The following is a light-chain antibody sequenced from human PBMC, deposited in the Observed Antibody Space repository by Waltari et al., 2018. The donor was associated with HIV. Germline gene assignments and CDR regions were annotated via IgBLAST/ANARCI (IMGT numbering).Light chain of an antibody. Sequence: TRSPGTLYWSPGERATLSCRASQSVSSSYLAWYQQKPGQAPRLLIYGASSRATGIPDRFSGSGSGTDFTLTISRLEPEDFAVYYCQQYGSSPLTFGRGTKVDIK. CDR1: QSVSSSY. J-gene: IGKJ3*01. CDR2: GAS. V-gene: IGKV3-20*01. CDR3: QQYGSSPLT.